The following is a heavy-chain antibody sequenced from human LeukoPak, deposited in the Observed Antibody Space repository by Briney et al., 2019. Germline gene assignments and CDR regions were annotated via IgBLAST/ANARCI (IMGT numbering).Heavy chain of an antibody. CDR2: MNPNSGHT. D-gene: IGHD2-2*02. Sequence: GASVKVSCKASGYTFTSYDINWVRQATGQGLEWMGWMNPNSGHTGYAQKFQGRVTMTRNTSISTAYMELSSLRSEDTAVYYCTRGSQNCASASCYNFWGRGTLVTVSS. CDR1: GYTFTSYD. CDR3: TRGSQNCASASCYNF. J-gene: IGHJ4*02. V-gene: IGHV1-8*01.